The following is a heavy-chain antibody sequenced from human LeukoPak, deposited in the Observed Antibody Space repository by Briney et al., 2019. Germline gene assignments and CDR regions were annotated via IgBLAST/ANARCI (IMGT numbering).Heavy chain of an antibody. D-gene: IGHD2-2*01. CDR3: ARGRSSRGDVVVPAAGKYYFDY. V-gene: IGHV4-34*01. Sequence: SETLSLTCAVYGGSFSGYYWSWIRQPPGKGLEWIGEINHSGSTNYNPSLKRRVTISVDTSKNQFSLKLSSVPAADTAVYYCARGRSSRGDVVVPAAGKYYFDYWGQGALVTVSS. CDR2: INHSGST. J-gene: IGHJ4*02. CDR1: GGSFSGYY.